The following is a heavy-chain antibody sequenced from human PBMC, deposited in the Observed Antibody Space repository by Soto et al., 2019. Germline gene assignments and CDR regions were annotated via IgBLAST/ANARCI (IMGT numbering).Heavy chain of an antibody. D-gene: IGHD6-13*01. CDR3: ARERWHPLSSSWFFDAFDI. J-gene: IGHJ3*02. CDR2: IWYDGSNK. V-gene: IGHV3-33*01. Sequence: QVQLVESGGGVVQPGRSLRLSCAASGFTFSSYGMHWVRQAPGKGLEWVAVIWYDGSNKYYADSVQGRFTISRDNSKNTLYLQMNSLRAEDTAVYYCARERWHPLSSSWFFDAFDIWGQGTMVTVSS. CDR1: GFTFSSYG.